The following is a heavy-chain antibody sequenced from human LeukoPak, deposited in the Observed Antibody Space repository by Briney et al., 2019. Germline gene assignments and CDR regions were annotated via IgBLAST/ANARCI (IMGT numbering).Heavy chain of an antibody. Sequence: GGSLRLSCAASRFTFSNYGMHWVRQAPGKGLEWVAVIWYDGSNKYYADFVKGLVPISRDNSKNTLYLQMNSLRAEDTAVYYCARDRYGDHDYYYGMDDWGQGTTVTVSS. CDR2: IWYDGSNK. CDR3: ARDRYGDHDYYYGMDD. J-gene: IGHJ6*02. CDR1: RFTFSNYG. V-gene: IGHV3-33*01. D-gene: IGHD4-17*01.